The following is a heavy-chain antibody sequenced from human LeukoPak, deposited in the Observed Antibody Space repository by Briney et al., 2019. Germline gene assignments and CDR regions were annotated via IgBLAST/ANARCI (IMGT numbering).Heavy chain of an antibody. CDR1: TCL. CDR2: IKQDGSQK. V-gene: IGHV3-7*02. Sequence: TCLVLCGRQAPGKGLEWVANIKQDGSQKYYVDSVKGRFTISRDNAKKSLYLQMNSLRAEDTAVYYCASSFSDDFWSGHFWGQGTLVTVSS. J-gene: IGHJ4*02. CDR3: ASSFSDDFWSGHF. D-gene: IGHD3-3*01.